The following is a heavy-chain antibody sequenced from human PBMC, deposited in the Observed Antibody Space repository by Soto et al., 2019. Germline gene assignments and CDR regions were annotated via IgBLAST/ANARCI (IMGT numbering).Heavy chain of an antibody. CDR3: ARDIIAQTSKRWLHALDY. V-gene: IGHV3-33*01. CDR1: GFTFSSYG. CDR2: IWYDGSNK. D-gene: IGHD5-12*01. J-gene: IGHJ4*02. Sequence: QVQLVESGGGVVQPGRSLRLSCAASGFTFSSYGMHWVRQAPGKGLEWVAVIWYDGSNKYYADSVKGRFTISRDNSKNTLYLQMNSLRAEDTAVYYCARDIIAQTSKRWLHALDYWGQGTLVTVSS.